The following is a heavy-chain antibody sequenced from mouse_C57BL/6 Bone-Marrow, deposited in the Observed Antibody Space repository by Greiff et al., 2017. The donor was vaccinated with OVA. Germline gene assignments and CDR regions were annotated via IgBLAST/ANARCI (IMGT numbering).Heavy chain of an antibody. J-gene: IGHJ4*01. CDR2: IYPGSGST. D-gene: IGHD2-3*01. CDR1: GYTFTSYW. CDR3: ARRGWLLRRAMDY. Sequence: VQLQQSGAELVKPGASVKMSCKASGYTFTSYWITWVKQRPGQGLEWIGDIYPGSGSTNYNEKFKSKATLTVDTSSSTAYMQLSSLTSEDSAVYYCARRGWLLRRAMDYWGQGTSVTVSS. V-gene: IGHV1-55*01.